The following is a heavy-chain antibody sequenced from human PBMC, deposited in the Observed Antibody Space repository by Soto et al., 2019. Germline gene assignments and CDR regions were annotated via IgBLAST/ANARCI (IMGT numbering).Heavy chain of an antibody. D-gene: IGHD5-12*01. J-gene: IGHJ4*02. CDR1: GGSISSGGYY. Sequence: QVQLQESGPGLVKPSQTLSLTCTVSGGSISSGGYYWSWIRQHPGKGLEWIVYIYYSGSTYNNPSLKRRITISVDTSKHQFSLKLNSVTAADPAVYYCARDSDGYNRLDNWGQGPLVTVSS. V-gene: IGHV4-31*03. CDR3: ARDSDGYNRLDN. CDR2: IYYSGST.